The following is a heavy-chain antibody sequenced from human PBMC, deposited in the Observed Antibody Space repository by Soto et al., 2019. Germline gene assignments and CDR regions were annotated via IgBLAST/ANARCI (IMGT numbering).Heavy chain of an antibody. CDR2: IIPIFGTA. J-gene: IGHJ4*02. CDR1: GGTFSSYA. Sequence: ASVKVSCKASGGTFSSYAISWVRQAPGQGLEWMGGIIPIFGTANYAQKFQGRVTITADESTSTAYMELSGLRSEDTAVYYCASVKNYYDSSGYYFDYWGQGTLVTVSS. V-gene: IGHV1-69*13. D-gene: IGHD3-22*01. CDR3: ASVKNYYDSSGYYFDY.